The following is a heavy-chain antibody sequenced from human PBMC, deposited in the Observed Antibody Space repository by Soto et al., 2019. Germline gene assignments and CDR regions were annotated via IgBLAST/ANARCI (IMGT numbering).Heavy chain of an antibody. J-gene: IGHJ6*03. D-gene: IGHD3-22*01. CDR2: MNPNSGNT. V-gene: IGHV1-8*01. CDR3: ARIAHYYYYMDV. CDR1: GYTFTSYD. Sequence: GASVKVSCKASGYTFTSYDINWVRQATGQGLEWMGWMNPNSGNTGYAQKFQGRVTMTRNTSISTAYMELSSLRSEDTAVYYCARIAHYYYYMDVWGKGTKVTVSS.